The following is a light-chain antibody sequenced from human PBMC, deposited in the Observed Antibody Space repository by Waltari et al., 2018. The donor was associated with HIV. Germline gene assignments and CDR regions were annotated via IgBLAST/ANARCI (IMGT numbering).Light chain of an antibody. J-gene: IGLJ2*01. CDR2: LDI. Sequence: QSALTQPPSVSGAPGQRVTISCTGNRSNIGAGYFVHWYQHLPGTAPTLLVYLDIQLPSGVPDRFSGSKSGTSASLVITGLQAEDEADYYCQSYDSSLRASVFGGGTKLTVL. V-gene: IGLV1-40*01. CDR3: QSYDSSLRASV. CDR1: RSNIGAGYF.